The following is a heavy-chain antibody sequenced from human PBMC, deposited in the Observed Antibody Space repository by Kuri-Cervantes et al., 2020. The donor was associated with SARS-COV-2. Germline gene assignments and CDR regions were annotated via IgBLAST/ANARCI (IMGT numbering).Heavy chain of an antibody. CDR1: GGSISSYY. CDR2: IYTSGST. Sequence: GSLRLSCTVSGGSISSYYWSWIRQPAGKGLEWIGRIYTSGSTNYNPSLKSRVTMSVDTSKSQFSLKLSSVTAADTAVYYCARERYSSGSAFDIWGQGTMVTVSS. CDR3: ARERYSSGSAFDI. V-gene: IGHV4-4*07. J-gene: IGHJ3*02. D-gene: IGHD6-19*01.